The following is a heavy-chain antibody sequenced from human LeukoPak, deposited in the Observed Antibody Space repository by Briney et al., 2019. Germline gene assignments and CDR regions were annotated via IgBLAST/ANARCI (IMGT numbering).Heavy chain of an antibody. CDR2: INPSSGGT. D-gene: IGHD3-3*01. V-gene: IGHV1-2*02. CDR1: GYTFTGYY. Sequence: GASVKVSCKASGYTFTGYYMHWVRQAPGQGLEWMGWINPSSGGTNYAQKFQGRVTMTRDTSISTAYMELSRLRSDDTAVYYCARDLSVVFGVVMAWFDPWGQGTLVTVSS. CDR3: ARDLSVVFGVVMAWFDP. J-gene: IGHJ5*02.